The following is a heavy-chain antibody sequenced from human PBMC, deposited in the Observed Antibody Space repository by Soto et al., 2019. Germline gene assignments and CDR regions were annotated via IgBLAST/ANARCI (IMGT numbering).Heavy chain of an antibody. CDR3: ARDRPRRGMDV. J-gene: IGHJ6*02. Sequence: QVQLVESGGGVVQPGRSLRLSCAASGFTFSSYAMHWVRQAPGKGLEWVAVISYDGSNKYYADSVKGRFTISRDNSKNTLYLQMNSRRAEETAVYYCARDRPRRGMDVWGQGTTVTVSS. CDR1: GFTFSSYA. V-gene: IGHV3-30-3*01. CDR2: ISYDGSNK.